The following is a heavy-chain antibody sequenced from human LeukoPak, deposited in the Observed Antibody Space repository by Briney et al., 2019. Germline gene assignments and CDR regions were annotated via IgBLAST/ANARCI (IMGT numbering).Heavy chain of an antibody. D-gene: IGHD3-10*01. V-gene: IGHV3-49*03. CDR2: IKSKTSGGTT. Sequence: PGRSLRLSCTASGFTFADYPMSWFRQAPGKGLEWVGFIKSKTSGGTTDYAASVKGRFTISRDDSKSIAYLQMNSLKTEDTAVYYCTARRFGEAIAMYHWGQGTLVTVSS. CDR1: GFTFADYP. CDR3: TARRFGEAIAMYH. J-gene: IGHJ5*02.